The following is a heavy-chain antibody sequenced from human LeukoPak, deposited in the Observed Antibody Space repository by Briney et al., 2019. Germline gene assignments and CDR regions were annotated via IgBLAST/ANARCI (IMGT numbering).Heavy chain of an antibody. CDR2: IYYSGSP. J-gene: IGHJ5*02. D-gene: IGHD3-22*01. Sequence: PSETLSLTCTVSGGSISRSSYYWGWIRQPPGKVLEWIGSIYYSGSPYYKPSLKSRDTISVDKSKNQFSLKLTSVSAPDTDVNYCIGDSSGSLFDPWGQGTLLTVSS. CDR3: IGDSSGSLFDP. CDR1: GGSISRSSYY. V-gene: IGHV4-39*01.